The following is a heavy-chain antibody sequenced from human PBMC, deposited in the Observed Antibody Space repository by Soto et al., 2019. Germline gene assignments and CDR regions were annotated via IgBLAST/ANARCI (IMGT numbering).Heavy chain of an antibody. CDR1: GATISSGGFY. CDR3: ARHKYHSSAPSAY. V-gene: IGHV4-39*01. Sequence: SETLSLTCTVSGATISSGGFYWSWIRQPPGKGLEWIGSIYYSGSTYYNPSLKSRVTISVDTSKNQFSLKLSSVTAADTAVYYCARHKYHSSAPSAYWGQGTLVPVS. J-gene: IGHJ4*02. CDR2: IYYSGST. D-gene: IGHD3-22*01.